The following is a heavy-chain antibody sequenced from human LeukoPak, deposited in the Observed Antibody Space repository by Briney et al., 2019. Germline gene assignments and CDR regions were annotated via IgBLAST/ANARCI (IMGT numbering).Heavy chain of an antibody. V-gene: IGHV3-23*01. CDR1: GFTFSSYA. Sequence: GGSLRLSCAASGFTFSSYAMSWVRQAPGKGLEWVSAISGSGGSTYYADSVKGRFTIFRDNSKNTLYLQMNSLRAEDTAVYYCAKDRVDTAMVTDSDYWGQGTLVTVSS. J-gene: IGHJ4*02. D-gene: IGHD5-18*01. CDR3: AKDRVDTAMVTDSDY. CDR2: ISGSGGST.